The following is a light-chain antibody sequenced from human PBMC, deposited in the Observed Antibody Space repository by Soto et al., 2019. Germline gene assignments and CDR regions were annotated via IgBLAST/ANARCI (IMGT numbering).Light chain of an antibody. V-gene: IGKV1-39*01. Sequence: DIQMTQSPSSLSASVGDRVTITCRASQSISSYVNWYQQKPGKAPKLLIYAASSLQSGVPSRFSGSGSGTDFTLTISSLQPADFATYYCQQSYSTPHTFGPGTKVDIK. CDR3: QQSYSTPHT. CDR2: AAS. CDR1: QSISSY. J-gene: IGKJ3*01.